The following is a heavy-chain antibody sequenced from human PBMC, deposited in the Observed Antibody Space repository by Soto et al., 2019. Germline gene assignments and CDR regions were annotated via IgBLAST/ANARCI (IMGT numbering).Heavy chain of an antibody. CDR2: INAYNGNT. CDR1: GYTFTSYG. CDR3: ARVLPPFDP. J-gene: IGHJ5*02. V-gene: IGHV1-18*01. Sequence: QVQLVQSGAEVKKPGASVKVSCKASGYTFTSYGISWVRQAPGQGLEGMGWINAYNGNTNYAQNLQGRVTITTDTSTSTAYMELRSLRSDATAVYYCARVLPPFDPWGQGTLVTVSS.